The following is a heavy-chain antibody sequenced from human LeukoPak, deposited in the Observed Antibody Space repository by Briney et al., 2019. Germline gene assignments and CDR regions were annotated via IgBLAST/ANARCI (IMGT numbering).Heavy chain of an antibody. CDR1: GGTFSSYA. J-gene: IGHJ4*02. V-gene: IGHV1-69*13. CDR2: IIPIFGTA. CDR3: AKAGPPLDYGDYFDY. Sequence: SVKVSCKASGGTFSSYAISWVRQAPGQGLEWMGGIIPIFGTANYAQKFQGRVTITADESTSTAYMELSSLRSEDTAVYYCAKAGPPLDYGDYFDYWGQGTLVTVSS. D-gene: IGHD4-17*01.